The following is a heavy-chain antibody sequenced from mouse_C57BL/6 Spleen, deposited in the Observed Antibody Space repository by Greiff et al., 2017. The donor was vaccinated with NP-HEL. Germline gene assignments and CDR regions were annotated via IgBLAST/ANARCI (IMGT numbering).Heavy chain of an antibody. Sequence: QVQLKESGAELVRPGASVTLSCKASGYTFTDYEMHWVKQTPVHGLEWIGAIDPETGGTAYNQKFKGKAILTADKSSSTAYMELRSLTSEDSAVYYCTRGGSSLDYAMDYWGQGTSVTVSS. CDR2: IDPETGGT. D-gene: IGHD1-1*01. J-gene: IGHJ4*01. V-gene: IGHV1-15*01. CDR3: TRGGSSLDYAMDY. CDR1: GYTFTDYE.